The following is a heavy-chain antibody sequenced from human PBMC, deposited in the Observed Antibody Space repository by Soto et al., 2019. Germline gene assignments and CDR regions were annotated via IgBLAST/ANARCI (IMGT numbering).Heavy chain of an antibody. V-gene: IGHV3-23*01. CDR3: VNDEWNY. CDR2: ISHTGDNT. D-gene: IGHD3-3*01. J-gene: IGHJ4*02. CDR1: GFIFSTYT. Sequence: GGSLRLSCAASGFIFSTYTMNWVRQAPGKGLEWVSVISHTGDNTHYADSVKGRFTISRDNSKNTLYLQMDSLKAEDTAVYYCVNDEWNYWGQGTLVTVSS.